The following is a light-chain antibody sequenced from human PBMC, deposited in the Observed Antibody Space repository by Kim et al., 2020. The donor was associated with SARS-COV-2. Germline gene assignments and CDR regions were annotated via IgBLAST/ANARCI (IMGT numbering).Light chain of an antibody. V-gene: IGKV3-20*01. CDR2: GAS. CDR1: QRVSSSY. J-gene: IGKJ1*01. Sequence: SAGERTTTSCRASQRVSSSYLAWYQQKPGQAPRLLIYGASSRATGIPDRFSGSGSGTEFTLTISSLEPEDFAVYYCQQYGSSPRTFGQGTKVDIK. CDR3: QQYGSSPRT.